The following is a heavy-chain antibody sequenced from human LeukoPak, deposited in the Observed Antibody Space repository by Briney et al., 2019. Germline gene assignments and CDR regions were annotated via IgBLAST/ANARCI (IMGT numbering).Heavy chain of an antibody. CDR3: ARDYCSSTSCYTGYYYYMDV. CDR1: GGSISSYY. CDR2: IYYSGST. J-gene: IGHJ6*03. V-gene: IGHV4-59*12. D-gene: IGHD2-2*02. Sequence: PSETLSLTCTVSGGSISSYYWSWIRQPPGKGLEWIGYIYYSGSTYYNLSLKSRVTMSVDTSKNQFSLKLSSVTAADTAVYYCARDYCSSTSCYTGYYYYMDVWGKGTTVTVSS.